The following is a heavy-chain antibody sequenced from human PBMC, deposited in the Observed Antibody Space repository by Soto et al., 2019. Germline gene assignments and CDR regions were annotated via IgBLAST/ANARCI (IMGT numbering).Heavy chain of an antibody. Sequence: GGSLRLSCAASGFTFSSYGMHWVRQAPGKGLEWVAVIWYDGSNKYYADSVKGRFTISRDNSKNTLYLQMNSLRAEDTAVYYCARDGEIHGAYYYYGMDVWGQGTTVTVSS. CDR2: IWYDGSNK. CDR3: ARDGEIHGAYYYYGMDV. CDR1: GFTFSSYG. J-gene: IGHJ6*02. D-gene: IGHD7-27*01. V-gene: IGHV3-33*01.